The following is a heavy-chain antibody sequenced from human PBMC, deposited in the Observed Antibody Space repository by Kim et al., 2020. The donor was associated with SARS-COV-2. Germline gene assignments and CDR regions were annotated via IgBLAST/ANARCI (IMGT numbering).Heavy chain of an antibody. Sequence: SETLSLTCTVSGGSIIDYYWNWIRQPPGKGLEWIGHIYHSGSTIYNPSLKSRVPISVDTSKNQFSLRVNSVTAADTAVYYCARDKGGGSWTLFDYWGRGT. V-gene: IGHV4-59*01. CDR3: ARDKGGGSWTLFDY. D-gene: IGHD6-13*01. J-gene: IGHJ4*02. CDR1: GGSIIDYY. CDR2: IYHSGST.